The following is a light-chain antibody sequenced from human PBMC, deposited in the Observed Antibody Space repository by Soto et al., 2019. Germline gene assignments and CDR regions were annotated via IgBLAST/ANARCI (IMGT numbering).Light chain of an antibody. CDR2: KAS. Sequence: DIQMTQSPSSLSASVGDRVTITCQASQDISNYLNWYQQKPGKAPKLLIYKASTLASGVPSRFSGSGSGTEFTLTINSLQPDDFATYYCQQYHIYSGKFGQGTKVDIK. CDR1: QDISNY. V-gene: IGKV1-5*03. CDR3: QQYHIYSGK. J-gene: IGKJ1*01.